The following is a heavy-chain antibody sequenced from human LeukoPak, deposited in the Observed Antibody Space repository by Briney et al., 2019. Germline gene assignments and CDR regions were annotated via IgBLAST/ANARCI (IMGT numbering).Heavy chain of an antibody. CDR1: GGSISNYY. CDR3: ARFGITVVRGGKYYFDY. CDR2: IYYSGAT. Sequence: SETLSLTCTVSGGSISNYYWSWIRQPPGKGLEWTGHIYYSGATKYNPSLKSRITISVDTSKNQFSLMLSSVTAADTAVYYCARFGITVVRGGKYYFDYWGQGTLVTVSS. V-gene: IGHV4-59*08. J-gene: IGHJ4*02. D-gene: IGHD3-10*01.